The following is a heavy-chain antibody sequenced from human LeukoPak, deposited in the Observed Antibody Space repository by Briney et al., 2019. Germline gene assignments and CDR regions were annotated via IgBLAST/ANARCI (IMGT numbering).Heavy chain of an antibody. CDR2: IWYGGSNK. CDR1: GFTFSSYG. CDR3: AKGLRDGYNYYFDY. Sequence: PGGSLRLSCAASGFTFSSYGMHWVRQAPGKGLEWVAVIWYGGSNKYYADSVKGRFTISRDNSKNTLYLQMNSLRAEDAAVYYCAKGLRDGYNYYFDYWGQGTLVTVSS. D-gene: IGHD5-24*01. V-gene: IGHV3-30*02. J-gene: IGHJ4*02.